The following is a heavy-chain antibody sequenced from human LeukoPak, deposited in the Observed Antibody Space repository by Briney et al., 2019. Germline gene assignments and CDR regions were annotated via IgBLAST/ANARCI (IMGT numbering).Heavy chain of an antibody. CDR3: ATPRDSDNRGYYYDLTY. D-gene: IGHD3-22*01. Sequence: SVKVSCKASGGTYSSYSINWVRQAPGQGLEWMGRVLPVLGLSKTAQNFQGRVTITADKSTTTAYMELSSLRSEDTAVYYCATPRDSDNRGYYYDLTYWGQGTLVTVSS. CDR2: VLPVLGLS. V-gene: IGHV1-69*02. J-gene: IGHJ4*02. CDR1: GGTYSSYS.